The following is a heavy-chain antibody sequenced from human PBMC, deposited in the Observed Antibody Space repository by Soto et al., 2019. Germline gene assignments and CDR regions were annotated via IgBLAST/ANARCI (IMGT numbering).Heavy chain of an antibody. CDR1: GFTFSDYY. Sequence: QVQLVESGGGLVKPGGSLRLSCAASGFTFSDYYMSWIRQAPGKGLEWVSYISSSGSTIYYADSVKGRFTISRDNAKNSQYLQLNSLRDEDTAVYYCARDPRGDFWRNYYYYYMDVWGKGTTVTVSS. CDR2: ISSSGSTI. D-gene: IGHD3-3*01. V-gene: IGHV3-11*01. CDR3: ARDPRGDFWRNYYYYYMDV. J-gene: IGHJ6*03.